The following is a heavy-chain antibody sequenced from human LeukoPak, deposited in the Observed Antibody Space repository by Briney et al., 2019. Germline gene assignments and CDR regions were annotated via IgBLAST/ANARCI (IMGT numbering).Heavy chain of an antibody. CDR3: AKDKDHYYDSSGYYYFPDAFDI. V-gene: IGHV3-23*01. CDR1: GFTFSSYA. J-gene: IGHJ3*02. D-gene: IGHD3-22*01. CDR2: ISGSGGNT. Sequence: PGGSLRLSCSASGFTFSSYAMSWVRQAPGKGLEWVSAISGSGGNTYYADSVKGRFTISRDNSKNTLYLQMNSLRAEDTAVYYCAKDKDHYYDSSGYYYFPDAFDIWGQGTMVTVSS.